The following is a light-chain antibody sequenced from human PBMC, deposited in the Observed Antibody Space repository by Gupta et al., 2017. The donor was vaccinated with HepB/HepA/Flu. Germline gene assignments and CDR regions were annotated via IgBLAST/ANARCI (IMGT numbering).Light chain of an antibody. CDR1: QGISSS. V-gene: IGKV1-9*01. CDR2: DAS. CDR3: QQLNSSPFT. J-gene: IGKJ3*01. Sequence: DIQLTQSPSFLSASVGDRLNITCRASQGISSSLAWCQQKPGKAPKLLIYDASTLQTGVPSRFSGSGSGTEFTLTISSLQPEDFATYYCQQLNSSPFTFGHGTKVDIK.